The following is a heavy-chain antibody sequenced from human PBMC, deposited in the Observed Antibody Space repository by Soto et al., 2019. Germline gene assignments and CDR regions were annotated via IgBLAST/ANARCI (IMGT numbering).Heavy chain of an antibody. D-gene: IGHD3-10*01. Sequence: SETLSLTCTVSGGSVSNISDYWSWVRQPPGKGLEWIGYIYYGGSADYNPSLGSRVTISLDTSKNQFSLKLSSVTTADTAVYYCARGVGFGYYYYHMDLWGQGTTVTVSS. J-gene: IGHJ6*02. V-gene: IGHV4-61*01. CDR3: ARGVGFGYYYYHMDL. CDR2: IYYGGSA. CDR1: GGSVSNISDY.